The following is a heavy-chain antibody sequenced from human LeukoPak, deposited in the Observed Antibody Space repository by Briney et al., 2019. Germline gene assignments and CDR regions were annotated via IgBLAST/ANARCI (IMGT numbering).Heavy chain of an antibody. Sequence: SVKVSCTASGGTFSSYAISWVRQAPGQGLEWMGGIIPIFGTANYAQKFQGRVTITADESTSTAYMELSSLRSEDTAVYYCARGTYYYDSSGYYKGYYFDYWGQGTLVTVSS. D-gene: IGHD3-22*01. CDR3: ARGTYYYDSSGYYKGYYFDY. CDR1: GGTFSSYA. J-gene: IGHJ4*02. CDR2: IIPIFGTA. V-gene: IGHV1-69*13.